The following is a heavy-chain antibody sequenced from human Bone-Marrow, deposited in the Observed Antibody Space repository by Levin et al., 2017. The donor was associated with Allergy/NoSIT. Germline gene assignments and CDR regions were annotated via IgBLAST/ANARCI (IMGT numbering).Heavy chain of an antibody. CDR1: GGSINSYY. Sequence: SETLSLTCTVSGGSINSYYWSWIRQPPGKGLEWIGYIYYSGSTNYNPSHKSRVTISVDTSKNQFSLRLSSVTAADTAVYYCARDLLSSGWPRMDVWGQGTTVTVSS. CDR3: ARDLLSSGWPRMDV. D-gene: IGHD6-19*01. V-gene: IGHV4-59*01. J-gene: IGHJ6*02. CDR2: IYYSGST.